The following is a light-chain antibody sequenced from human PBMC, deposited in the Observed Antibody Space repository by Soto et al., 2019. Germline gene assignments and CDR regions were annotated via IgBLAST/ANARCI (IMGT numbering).Light chain of an antibody. V-gene: IGLV2-11*01. Sequence: QSALTQPRSVSGSPGQSVTISCTGTSSDVGGYNYVSWYQQHPGKAPKLMIYDVSKRPSGVPDRFSGSKSGNTASLTISGLQAADEADYYCCSYAGSYTYVFGTGPKVT. CDR3: CSYAGSYTYV. CDR1: SSDVGGYNY. CDR2: DVS. J-gene: IGLJ1*01.